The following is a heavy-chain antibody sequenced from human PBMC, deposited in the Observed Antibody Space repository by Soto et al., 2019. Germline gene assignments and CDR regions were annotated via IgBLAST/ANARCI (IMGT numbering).Heavy chain of an antibody. CDR3: AGLHVGYALMGFDY. J-gene: IGHJ4*02. CDR1: GGSISSGAYY. Sequence: PSETLSLTCTVSGGSISSGAYYWSWIRQHPGEGLEWIGNIFYSGSTNYNPSLQSRVSISVDTSKQQFSLKVNSVSAADSAVYFCAGLHVGYALMGFDYWGQGTLVTVSS. CDR2: IFYSGST. D-gene: IGHD2-2*01. V-gene: IGHV4-31*03.